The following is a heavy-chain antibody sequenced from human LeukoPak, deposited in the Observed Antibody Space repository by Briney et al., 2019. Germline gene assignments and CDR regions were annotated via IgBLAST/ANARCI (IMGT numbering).Heavy chain of an antibody. CDR3: AKSDYYGAPDY. J-gene: IGHJ4*02. Sequence: SETLSLTCTVSAGSISLYNTYYWNWIRQSPGKGLAWIGYIYYSGITSYNPSLKSRVTISVDTFRNQFSLKLTSVTAADTAIYYCAKSDYYGAPDYWGQGTLVTVSS. V-gene: IGHV4-59*01. CDR2: IYYSGIT. D-gene: IGHD3-10*01. CDR1: AGSISLYNTYY.